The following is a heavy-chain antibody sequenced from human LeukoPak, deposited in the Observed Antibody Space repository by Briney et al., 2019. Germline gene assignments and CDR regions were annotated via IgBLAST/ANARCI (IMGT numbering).Heavy chain of an antibody. V-gene: IGHV4-39*01. CDR2: IYYSGST. CDR3: ARHRNAYSSSFPPVPI. Sequence: PSETLSLTCTVSGGSISSYYWSWIRQPPGKGLEWIGSIYYSGSTYYNPSLKSRVTISVDTSKNQFSLKLSSVTAADTAVYYCARHRNAYSSSFPPVPIWGQGTMVTVSS. D-gene: IGHD6-6*01. CDR1: GGSISSYY. J-gene: IGHJ3*02.